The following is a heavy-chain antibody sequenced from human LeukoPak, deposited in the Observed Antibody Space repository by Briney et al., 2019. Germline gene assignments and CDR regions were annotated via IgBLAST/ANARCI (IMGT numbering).Heavy chain of an antibody. V-gene: IGHV3-33*06. CDR2: IWYDGGNK. Sequence: GSLRLSCAASGFTLSRYGMHWVRQAPGKGLEWVAVIWYDGGNKYYADYVKGRFTISRDNSKNTPYLQMNSLRAEDTAVYYCSKRYCSGRYDYYYGMDVWGQGTTVTVSS. J-gene: IGHJ6*02. CDR1: GFTLSRYG. D-gene: IGHD3-10*01. CDR3: SKRYCSGRYDYYYGMDV.